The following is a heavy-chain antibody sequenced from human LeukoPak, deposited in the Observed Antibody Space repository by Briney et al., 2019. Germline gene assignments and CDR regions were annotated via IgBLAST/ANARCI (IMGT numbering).Heavy chain of an antibody. J-gene: IGHJ4*02. V-gene: IGHV3-23*01. D-gene: IGHD4-23*01. CDR2: ISGSGGST. Sequence: PGGSLRLSCAASGFTFRSYAMSWVRQAPGKGLEWVSVISGSGGSTYYADSVKGRFTISRDNSKNTLYLQMNSLRAEDTAVYYCAKSPTTVVTPAYFFDYWGQGTLVTVSS. CDR3: AKSPTTVVTPAYFFDY. CDR1: GFTFRSYA.